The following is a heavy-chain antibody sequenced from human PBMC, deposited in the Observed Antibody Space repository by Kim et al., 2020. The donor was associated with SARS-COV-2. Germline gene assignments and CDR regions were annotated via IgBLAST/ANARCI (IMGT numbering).Heavy chain of an antibody. J-gene: IGHJ6*02. CDR3: TREKIDDVFGYYYYYGLDV. V-gene: IGHV3-49*04. D-gene: IGHD3-10*01. CDR1: GFTVGDYA. Sequence: PGGSLRLSCAVSGFTVGDYAMTWVRQAPGKGLEWVGFIRSRGYGGTAEYAASVRGRFTISRDDSKSIAYLQMNSLKTKDTAVYYCTREKIDDVFGYYYYYGLDVWGHGTTVTVSS. CDR2: IRSRGYGGTA.